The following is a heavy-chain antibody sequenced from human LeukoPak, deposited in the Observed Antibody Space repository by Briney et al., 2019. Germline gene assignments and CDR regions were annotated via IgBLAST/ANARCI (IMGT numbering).Heavy chain of an antibody. CDR1: GYTFTSYY. D-gene: IGHD6-13*01. CDR2: INPSGGST. J-gene: IGHJ4*02. CDR3: ARSPGDSSSWYWDPNFDY. V-gene: IGHV1-46*01. Sequence: ASVKVSCKASGYTFTSYYMHWVRQAPGQGLEWMGIINPSGGSTSYAQKFQGRVTMTTDTSTSTAYMELGSLRSDDTAVYYCARSPGDSSSWYWDPNFDYWGQGTLVTVSS.